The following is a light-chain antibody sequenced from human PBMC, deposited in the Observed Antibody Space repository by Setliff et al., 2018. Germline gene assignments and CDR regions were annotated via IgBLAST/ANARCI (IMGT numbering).Light chain of an antibody. CDR2: EVS. J-gene: IGLJ1*01. CDR1: SSDIGTYNF. CDR3: ATWDASLGGHDV. V-gene: IGLV2-8*01. Sequence: QSVLTQPPSASGSPGQSVTISCTGTSSDIGTYNFVSWYQQHPGKAPKLLIYEVSKRPSGVPDRFSGSKSGNSASLTVSGLQAEDEADYYCATWDASLGGHDVFGTGTKGTV.